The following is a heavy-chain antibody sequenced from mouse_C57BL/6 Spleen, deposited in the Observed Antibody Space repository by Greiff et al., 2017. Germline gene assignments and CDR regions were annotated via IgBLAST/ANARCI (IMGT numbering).Heavy chain of an antibody. V-gene: IGHV1-52*01. D-gene: IGHD1-3*01. J-gene: IGHJ4*01. CDR1: GYTFTSYW. CDR2: IDPSDSET. CDR3: ARTNPYAMYY. Sequence: QVQLKQPGAELVRPGSSVKLSCKASGYTFTSYWMHWVKQRPIQGLEWIGNIDPSDSETHYNQKFKDKATLTVDKSSSTAYMQLSSLTSEDSAVYYCARTNPYAMYYWGQGTSVTVSS.